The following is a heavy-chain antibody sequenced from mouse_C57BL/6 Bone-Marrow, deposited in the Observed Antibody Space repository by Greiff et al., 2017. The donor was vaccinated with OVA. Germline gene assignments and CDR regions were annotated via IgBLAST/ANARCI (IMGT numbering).Heavy chain of an antibody. CDR3: ARSPFTTVVDY. J-gene: IGHJ2*01. CDR2: IYPRSGNT. CDR1: GYTFTSYG. V-gene: IGHV1-81*01. Sequence: VKLVESGAELARPGASVKLSCKASGYTFTSYGISWVKQRTGQGLEWIGEIYPRSGNTYYNEKFKGKATLTADKSSSTAYMELRSLTSEDSAVYFCARSPFTTVVDYWGQGTTLTVSS. D-gene: IGHD1-1*01.